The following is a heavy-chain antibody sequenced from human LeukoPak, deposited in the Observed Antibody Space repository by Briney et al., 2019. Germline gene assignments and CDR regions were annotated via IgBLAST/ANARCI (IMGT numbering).Heavy chain of an antibody. CDR1: GGSLSDYY. Sequence: KPSETLSLTCAVYGGSLSDYYWSWIRQSPGKGLEWIGEISHRGRTYYNLSLKSRVTISIDTSKNQFSLKVNSVSAADTAIYFCASGTGYKWNMGGQGTLVTVSS. CDR3: ASGTGYKWNM. D-gene: IGHD1/OR15-1a*01. V-gene: IGHV4-34*01. J-gene: IGHJ4*02. CDR2: ISHRGRT.